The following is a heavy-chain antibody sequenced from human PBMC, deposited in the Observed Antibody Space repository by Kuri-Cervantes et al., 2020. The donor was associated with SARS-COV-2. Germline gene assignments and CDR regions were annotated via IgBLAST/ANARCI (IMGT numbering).Heavy chain of an antibody. V-gene: IGHV3-30*18. CDR3: AKDLGGYVGY. CDR2: ISYDGSNK. D-gene: IGHD3-22*01. CDR1: GFTFSSYG. Sequence: GGSLRLSCAASGFTFSSYGMHWVRQAPGKGLEWVAVISYDGSNKYYADSVKGRFAISRDNSKNTLYLQMNSLRAEDTAVYYCAKDLGGYVGYWGQGTLVTVSS. J-gene: IGHJ4*02.